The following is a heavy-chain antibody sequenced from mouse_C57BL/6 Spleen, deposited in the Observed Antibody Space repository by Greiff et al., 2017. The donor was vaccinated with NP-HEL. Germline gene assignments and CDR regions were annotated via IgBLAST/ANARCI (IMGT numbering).Heavy chain of an antibody. D-gene: IGHD1-1*01. CDR3: ARGTTVVAGNYAMDY. CDR2: IDPSDSYT. V-gene: IGHV1-69*01. J-gene: IGHJ4*01. CDR1: GYTFTSYW. Sequence: QVQLQQPGAELVMPGASVKLSCKASGYTFTSYWMHWVKQRPGQGLEWIGEIDPSDSYTNYNQKFKGMSTLTVDKSSSTAYMQLSSLTSEDSAVYYCARGTTVVAGNYAMDYWGQGTSVTVSS.